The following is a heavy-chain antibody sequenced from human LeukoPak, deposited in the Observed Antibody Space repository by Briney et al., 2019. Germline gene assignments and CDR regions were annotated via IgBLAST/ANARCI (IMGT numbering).Heavy chain of an antibody. V-gene: IGHV3-48*03. CDR1: GFTFSSYE. CDR2: ISSSDSTI. J-gene: IGHJ4*02. CDR3: AKGSNPLSRDGYFDY. D-gene: IGHD5-24*01. Sequence: GGSLRLSCAASGFTFSSYEMNWVRQAPGKGLEWVSYISSSDSTIYYADSVKGRFTISRDNSKNTLYLQMNSLRAEDTAVYYCAKGSNPLSRDGYFDYWGQGTLVTVSS.